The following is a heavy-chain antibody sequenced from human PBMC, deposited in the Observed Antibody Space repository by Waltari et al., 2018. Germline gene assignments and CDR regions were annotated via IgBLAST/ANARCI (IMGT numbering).Heavy chain of an antibody. D-gene: IGHD3-3*02. J-gene: IGHJ4*02. CDR1: GYLFANYH. Sequence: QVQLVQSGAEVKKPGSSVKISCKASGYLFANYHMHWVRQAPGQGLEWVGILNPTGLSTTYAHKFQGRVTMTRDTSTSTVYMELSSLTSEDTAVYYCARDLSPGTFDYWGQGSLVTVSS. CDR2: LNPTGLST. V-gene: IGHV1-46*01. CDR3: ARDLSPGTFDY.